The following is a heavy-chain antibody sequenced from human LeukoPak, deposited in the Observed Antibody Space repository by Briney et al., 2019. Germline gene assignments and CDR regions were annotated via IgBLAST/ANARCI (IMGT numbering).Heavy chain of an antibody. CDR1: GGSISSYY. CDR3: ASLLGPRNRNIVATDY. Sequence: SETLSLTCTVSGGSISSYYWSWIRQPPGNGLVWIGYIYYSGSTNYNPSLKSRVTISVDTSKNQFSLKLTSVTAADTAVYYCASLLGPRNRNIVATDYWGQGTLVTVSS. J-gene: IGHJ4*02. V-gene: IGHV4-59*12. D-gene: IGHD5-12*01. CDR2: IYYSGST.